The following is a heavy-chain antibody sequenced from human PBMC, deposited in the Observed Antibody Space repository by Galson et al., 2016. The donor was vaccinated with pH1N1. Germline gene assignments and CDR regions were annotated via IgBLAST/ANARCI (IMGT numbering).Heavy chain of an antibody. D-gene: IGHD5-24*01. J-gene: IGHJ3*02. CDR2: IYYSGTT. CDR1: GGSISNDYYY. Sequence: VSGGSISNDYYYWSWIRQPPGKGVEWIGYIYYSGTTYYNPSLKSRVTISIDTSKNQFSLKVTSVTAADTAVYYCARVGATMTATGAFDMWGQGTMVTVYS. V-gene: IGHV4-30-4*08. CDR3: ARVGATMTATGAFDM.